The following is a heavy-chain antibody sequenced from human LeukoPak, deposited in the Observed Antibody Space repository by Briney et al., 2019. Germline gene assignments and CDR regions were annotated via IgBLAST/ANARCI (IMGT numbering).Heavy chain of an antibody. CDR3: ARAPSYYYDSSGYYHTERYFDY. J-gene: IGHJ4*02. Sequence: GGSPRLSCAASGFTFSSYWMRWVRQAPGKGLEWVANIKQDGSEKFYADSVKGRFTISRDNAKNSLYLQMNSLRAEDTAVYYCARAPSYYYDSSGYYHTERYFDYWGQGTLVTVSS. CDR2: IKQDGSEK. D-gene: IGHD3-22*01. V-gene: IGHV3-7*05. CDR1: GFTFSSYW.